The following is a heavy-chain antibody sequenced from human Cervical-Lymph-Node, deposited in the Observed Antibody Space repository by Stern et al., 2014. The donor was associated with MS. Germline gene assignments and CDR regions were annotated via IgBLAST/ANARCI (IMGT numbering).Heavy chain of an antibody. D-gene: IGHD1-1*01. V-gene: IGHV5-51*01. CDR3: ARHPPRRKWDDPNYGMDV. J-gene: IGHJ6*02. Sequence: QLVQSGAEVKKPGESLKISCKGSGYTFTNNWIAWVRQMPGKGLEWMGIIYPDDSDIRYSPSFQGQVTISADKSNSTASPPWTSLKAADSAVYYWARHPPRRKWDDPNYGMDVWGQGTTVTVSS. CDR1: GYTFTNNW. CDR2: IYPDDSDI.